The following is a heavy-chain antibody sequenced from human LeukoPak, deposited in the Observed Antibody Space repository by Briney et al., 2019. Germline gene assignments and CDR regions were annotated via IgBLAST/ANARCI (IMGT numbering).Heavy chain of an antibody. CDR1: GFTFSSYG. CDR3: ARDHSIAAPFDY. V-gene: IGHV3-33*08. CDR2: IWYDGSNK. J-gene: IGHJ4*02. Sequence: PGSSLRLSCAACGFTFSSYGMHWVRHAPGKGREGVAVIWYDGSNKYYADSVKGRFTISRDNSKNTLYLQMNSLRAEDTAVYYCARDHSIAAPFDYWGQGTLVTVSS. D-gene: IGHD6-13*01.